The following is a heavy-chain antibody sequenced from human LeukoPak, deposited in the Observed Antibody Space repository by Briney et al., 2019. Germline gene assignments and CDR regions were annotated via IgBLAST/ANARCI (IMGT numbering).Heavy chain of an antibody. CDR1: GFTFSGYW. CDR2: VATGGTGP. J-gene: IGHJ5*02. CDR3: ARDMGPYGGSPGAS. D-gene: IGHD4-23*01. Sequence: GGSLRLSCAASGFTFSGYWMHWVRQAPGKGLVWVSRVATGGTGPSYADSVKGRFTISRDNAKNTLYLQMNSLSAEDTAVYFCARDMGPYGGSPGASWGQGTLATVSS. V-gene: IGHV3-74*01.